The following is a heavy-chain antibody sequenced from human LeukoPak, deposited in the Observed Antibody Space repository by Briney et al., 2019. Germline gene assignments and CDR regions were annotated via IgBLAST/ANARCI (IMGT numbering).Heavy chain of an antibody. CDR3: ARTPLSYYDILTGYPDAFDI. J-gene: IGHJ3*02. D-gene: IGHD3-9*01. V-gene: IGHV4-59*01. CDR2: IYYSGST. Sequence: SETLSLTCTVSGGSISSYYWSWIRQPPGEGLEWIGYIYYSGSTNYNPSLKSRVTISVDTSKNQFSLKLSSVTAADTAVYYCARTPLSYYDILTGYPDAFDIWGQGTMVTVSS. CDR1: GGSISSYY.